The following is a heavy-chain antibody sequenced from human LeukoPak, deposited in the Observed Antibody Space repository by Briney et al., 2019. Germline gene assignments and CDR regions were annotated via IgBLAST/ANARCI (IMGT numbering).Heavy chain of an antibody. J-gene: IGHJ6*02. CDR2: ISAYNGNT. CDR1: GYTFTSYG. CDR3: ARWAGQYSSSWYLGYYYGMDV. D-gene: IGHD6-13*01. Sequence: ASVKVSCKASGYTFTSYGISWVRQAPGQGLEWMGWISAYNGNTNYAQKLQGRVTMTTDTSTSTAYMELRSLRSDDTAVYYCARWAGQYSSSWYLGYYYGMDVWGQGTTVTVSS. V-gene: IGHV1-18*01.